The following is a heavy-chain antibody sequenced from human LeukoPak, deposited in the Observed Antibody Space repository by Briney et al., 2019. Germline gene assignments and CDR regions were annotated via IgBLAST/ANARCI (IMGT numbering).Heavy chain of an antibody. CDR3: ARAGPYRRGAWDYFDY. V-gene: IGHV1-8*01. CDR1: GYTFTSYA. Sequence: ASVKASCKASGYTFTSYAINWVRQADGHGLEWMGWMNPNSGNTGYAQKFQGRVTMTRNTSISTAYMELSSLRSEDTAVHYCARAGPYRRGAWDYFDYWGQGTLVTVSS. J-gene: IGHJ4*02. D-gene: IGHD4-11*01. CDR2: MNPNSGNT.